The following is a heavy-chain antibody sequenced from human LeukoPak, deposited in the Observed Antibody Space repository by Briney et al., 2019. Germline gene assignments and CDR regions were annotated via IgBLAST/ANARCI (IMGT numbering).Heavy chain of an antibody. V-gene: IGHV3-9*01. J-gene: IGHJ6*03. Sequence: PGRSLRLSCAASGFTFDDYAMHWVRQAPGKGLEWVSGISWNSGSIGYADSVKGRFTISRDNAKNSLYLQMNSLRAEDTALYYCAKDLARFLEWHYMDVWGKGTTVTVSS. D-gene: IGHD3-3*01. CDR1: GFTFDDYA. CDR2: ISWNSGSI. CDR3: AKDLARFLEWHYMDV.